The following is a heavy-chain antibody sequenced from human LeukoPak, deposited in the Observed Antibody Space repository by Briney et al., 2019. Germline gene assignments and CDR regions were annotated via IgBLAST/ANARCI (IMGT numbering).Heavy chain of an antibody. V-gene: IGHV3-7*01. CDR1: GFTFSSYW. CDR3: ARFPRLISYYFDY. Sequence: GGSLGLSCAASGFTFSSYWMSWVRQAPGKGLEWVANIKQDGSEKYYVDSVKGRFTISRDNAKNSLYLQMNSLRAEDTAVYYCARFPRLISYYFDYWGQGTLVTVSS. CDR2: IKQDGSEK. J-gene: IGHJ4*02. D-gene: IGHD3/OR15-3a*01.